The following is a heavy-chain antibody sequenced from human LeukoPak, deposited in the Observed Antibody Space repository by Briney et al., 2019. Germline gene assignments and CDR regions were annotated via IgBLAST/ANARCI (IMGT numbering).Heavy chain of an antibody. Sequence: VASVKVSCKASGYTFTGYYMHWVRQAPGQGLEWMGWINPNSGGTNYAQKFQGRVTMTRDTSISTAYMELSRLRSDDTAVYYCARVDTIFGVVIKGFDYWGQGTLVTVSS. V-gene: IGHV1-2*02. CDR1: GYTFTGYY. CDR3: ARVDTIFGVVIKGFDY. D-gene: IGHD3-3*01. CDR2: INPNSGGT. J-gene: IGHJ4*02.